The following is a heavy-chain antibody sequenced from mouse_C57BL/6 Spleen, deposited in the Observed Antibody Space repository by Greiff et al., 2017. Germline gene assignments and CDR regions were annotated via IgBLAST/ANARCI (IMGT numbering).Heavy chain of an antibody. J-gene: IGHJ1*03. D-gene: IGHD2-4*01. CDR2: ISYDGSN. CDR1: GYSITSGYY. CDR3: ATYYDYDFDV. Sequence: EVKLQESGPGLVKPSQSLSLTCSVTGYSITSGYYWNWIRQFPGNKLEWMGYISYDGSNNYNPSLKNRISITRDTSKNQFFLKLNSVTTEDTATYYCATYYDYDFDVWGTGTTVTVSS. V-gene: IGHV3-6*01.